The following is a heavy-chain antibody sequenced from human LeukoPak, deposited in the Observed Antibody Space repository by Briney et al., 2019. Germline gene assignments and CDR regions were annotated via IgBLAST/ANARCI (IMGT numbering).Heavy chain of an antibody. Sequence: GGSLRLSCAASGFTFSSYSMNWVRQAPGKGLEWVSAISGSGGSTYYADSVKGRFTISRDNSKNTLYLQMNSLRAEDTAVYYCAKDVGRGYCSGGSRFYSHWGQGTLVTVSS. J-gene: IGHJ4*02. D-gene: IGHD2-15*01. CDR3: AKDVGRGYCSGGSRFYSH. V-gene: IGHV3-23*01. CDR2: ISGSGGST. CDR1: GFTFSSYS.